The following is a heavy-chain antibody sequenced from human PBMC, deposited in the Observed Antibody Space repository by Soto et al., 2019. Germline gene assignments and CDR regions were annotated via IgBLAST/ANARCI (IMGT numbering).Heavy chain of an antibody. CDR1: GGSISSYY. D-gene: IGHD3-10*01. Sequence: PSETLSLTCTVSGGSISSYYWSWIRQPPGKGLEWIGYIYYSGSTNYNPSLKSRVTISVDTSKNQFSLKLSSVTAADTAVYYCAREDGSGSYYTYWGQGTLVTVSS. V-gene: IGHV4-59*01. CDR2: IYYSGST. J-gene: IGHJ4*02. CDR3: AREDGSGSYYTY.